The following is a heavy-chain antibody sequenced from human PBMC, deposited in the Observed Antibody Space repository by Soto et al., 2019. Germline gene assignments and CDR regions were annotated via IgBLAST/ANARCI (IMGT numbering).Heavy chain of an antibody. J-gene: IGHJ4*02. D-gene: IGHD2-21*02. CDR1: GFTFNYYW. CDR3: ARGGDPDY. V-gene: IGHV3-74*01. Sequence: EVQLVESGGGLVQPGGSLRLSCVASGFTFNYYWMHWVRQAPGKGLMWVSRLQTDGSHPDYADSVKGRFTISRDNAKNTLYQQMNTLRAEDTAVYYGARGGDPDYWGQGTLVTVSS. CDR2: LQTDGSHP.